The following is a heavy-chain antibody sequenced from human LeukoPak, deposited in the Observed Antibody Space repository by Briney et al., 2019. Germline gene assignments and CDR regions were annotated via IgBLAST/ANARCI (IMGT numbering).Heavy chain of an antibody. Sequence: SETLSLTCTVSGGSISNYYWNWIRQPPGKGLEWIGSIYYSGSTYYNPSLKSRATISVDTSKNQFSLKLSSVTAADTAVYYCARHEGDYYDSSGYYSVWGQGTLVTVSS. CDR2: IYYSGST. J-gene: IGHJ4*02. V-gene: IGHV4-39*01. CDR3: ARHEGDYYDSSGYYSV. CDR1: GGSISNYY. D-gene: IGHD3-22*01.